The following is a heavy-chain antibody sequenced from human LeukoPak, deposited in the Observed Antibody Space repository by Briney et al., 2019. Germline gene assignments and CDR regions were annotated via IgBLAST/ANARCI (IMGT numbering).Heavy chain of an antibody. V-gene: IGHV3-7*03. CDR2: VNPDGSDK. CDR3: ARDKWSGSMSSLFGP. J-gene: IGHJ5*02. CDR1: GFTFSTYW. D-gene: IGHD1-1*01. Sequence: GGSLRLSCATSGFTFSTYWVNWVRQAPGKGLEWVAIVNPDGSDKYYVDSVKGRFTISRDNAKNSLYLQMNSLRADGAAVYYCARDKWSGSMSSLFGPWGQGTLVTVSS.